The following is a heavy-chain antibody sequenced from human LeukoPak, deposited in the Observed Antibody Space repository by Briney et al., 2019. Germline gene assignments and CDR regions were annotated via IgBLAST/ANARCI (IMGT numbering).Heavy chain of an antibody. J-gene: IGHJ3*02. CDR3: ARETLSSSAAFDI. V-gene: IGHV3-21*01. CDR2: ISSSSSYI. Sequence: PGGSLRLSCAASGFTFSSYAMHWVRQAPGKGLEWVSSISSSSSYIYYADSVKGRFTISRDNAKNSLYLQMNSLRAEDTAVYYCARETLSSSAAFDIWGQGTMVTVSS. CDR1: GFTFSSYA. D-gene: IGHD6-6*01.